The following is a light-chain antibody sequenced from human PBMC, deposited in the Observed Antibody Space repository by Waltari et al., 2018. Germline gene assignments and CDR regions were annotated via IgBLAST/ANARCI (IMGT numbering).Light chain of an antibody. J-gene: IGLJ1*01. Sequence: QSALTQPPSASGSLGQSVPISCTGTSSDVGGYDFVSWFLQHPGNAPKLMIYDVNKPPSGVPDRFSGSKSGNTASLTVSGLQADDEADYYCSSYAGSNNYVFGSGTKVTVL. CDR2: DVN. CDR3: SSYAGSNNYV. CDR1: SSDVGGYDF. V-gene: IGLV2-8*01.